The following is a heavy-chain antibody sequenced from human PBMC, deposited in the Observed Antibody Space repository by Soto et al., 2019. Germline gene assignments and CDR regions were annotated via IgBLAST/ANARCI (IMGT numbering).Heavy chain of an antibody. J-gene: IGHJ4*02. CDR1: GFTFSSYA. CDR2: ISGGGGST. CDR3: AKDGRRWDLPADY. V-gene: IGHV3-23*01. D-gene: IGHD1-26*01. Sequence: GGSLRLSCAASGFTFSSYAMSWVRQAPGKGLEWVSAISGGGGSTYYADSVEGRFTISRDNSKNTLYLQMNSLRAEDTAVYYCAKDGRRWDLPADYWGQGALVTVS.